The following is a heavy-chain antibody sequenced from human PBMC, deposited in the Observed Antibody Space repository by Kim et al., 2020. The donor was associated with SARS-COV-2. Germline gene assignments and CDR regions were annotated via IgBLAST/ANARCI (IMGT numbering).Heavy chain of an antibody. CDR3: ARDYYDSSGYYFPPPMAN. Sequence: VKGRFTISRDNSKNTLYLQMNSLRAEDTAVYYCARDYYDSSGYYFPPPMANWGQGTLVTVSS. J-gene: IGHJ4*02. D-gene: IGHD3-22*01. V-gene: IGHV3-30*07.